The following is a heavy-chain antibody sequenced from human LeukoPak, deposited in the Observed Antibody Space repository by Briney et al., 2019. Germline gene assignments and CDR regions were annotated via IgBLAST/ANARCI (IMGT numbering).Heavy chain of an antibody. D-gene: IGHD3-10*01. CDR2: ISYDGSNK. CDR1: GFTFSSYA. J-gene: IGHJ3*02. V-gene: IGHV3-30-3*01. CDR3: AKGSRKLWFGELTGDAFDI. Sequence: GGSLRLSCAASGFTFSSYAMHWVRQAPGKGLEWVAVISYDGSNKYYADPVKGRFTISRDNAKNSLYLQMNSLRAEDTALYYCAKGSRKLWFGELTGDAFDIWGQGTMVTVSS.